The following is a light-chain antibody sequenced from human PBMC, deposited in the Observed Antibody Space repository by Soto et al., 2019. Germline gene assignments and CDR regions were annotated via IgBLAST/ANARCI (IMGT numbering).Light chain of an antibody. V-gene: IGLV2-14*01. Sequence: QSVLTQPASVSGSPGQSITISCTGTSSDVGGYNYVSWYQQHPGKAPKLMIYEVSNRPSGVSNRFSGSKSGNTASLTISGLQGEDEADYYFSSYTSSSTRVFGGGTKLTV. CDR2: EVS. CDR1: SSDVGGYNY. J-gene: IGLJ3*02. CDR3: SSYTSSSTRV.